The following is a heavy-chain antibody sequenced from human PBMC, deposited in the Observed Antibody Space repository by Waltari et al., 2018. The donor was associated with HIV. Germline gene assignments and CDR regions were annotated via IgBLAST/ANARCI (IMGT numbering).Heavy chain of an antibody. Sequence: QVTLRESGPAQVKATETLTLTCSFSGFSLTTSGVGVGWIRQPPGKAPEWLAVIYWHGEKRYSPSLDKRLNITKDISDHRVTLTMTTMDPRDTGTYFCAHSLGRGAVYFDHWGQGTLVTVSS. V-gene: IGHV2-5*01. CDR1: GFSLTTSGVG. CDR3: AHSLGRGAVYFDH. CDR2: IYWHGEK. D-gene: IGHD7-27*01. J-gene: IGHJ4*02.